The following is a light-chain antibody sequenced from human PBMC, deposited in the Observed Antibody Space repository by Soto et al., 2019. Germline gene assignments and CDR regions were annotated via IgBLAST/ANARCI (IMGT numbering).Light chain of an antibody. CDR2: GAS. J-gene: IGKJ1*01. Sequence: EIVLTQSPGTLSLSPGERATLSCRASQSVSSSYLAWYQQKPGQAPRLLIYGASSRATGIPDRFSGSGSGTHFTLTISRLEPEDFAVYYCQQSGSSPHWTFGQGTKVEIK. CDR3: QQSGSSPHWT. CDR1: QSVSSSY. V-gene: IGKV3-20*01.